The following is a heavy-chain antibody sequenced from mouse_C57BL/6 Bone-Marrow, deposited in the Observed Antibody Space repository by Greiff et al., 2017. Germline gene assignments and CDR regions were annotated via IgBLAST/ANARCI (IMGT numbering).Heavy chain of an antibody. CDR3: ARSGYYGSPFAY. CDR1: GYTFTSYG. J-gene: IGHJ3*01. CDR2: IYPRSGNT. D-gene: IGHD1-1*01. V-gene: IGHV1-81*01. Sequence: VQLQHSGAELARPGASVKLSCKASGYTFTSYGISWVKQRTGQGLEWIGEIYPRSGNTYYNEKFKGKATLTADKSSSTAYMELRSLTSEDSAVYFCARSGYYGSPFAYWGQGTLVTVSA.